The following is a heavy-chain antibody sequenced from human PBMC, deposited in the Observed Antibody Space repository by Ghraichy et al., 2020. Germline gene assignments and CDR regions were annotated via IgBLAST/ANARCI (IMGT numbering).Heavy chain of an antibody. CDR2: IRSKANSYAT. Sequence: LSLTCAASGFTFSGSAMHWVRQASGKGLEWVGRIRSKANSYATAYAASVKGRFTISRDDSKNTAYLQMNSLKTEDTAVYYCTSSVDTAMAWGQGTLVTVSS. V-gene: IGHV3-73*01. CDR1: GFTFSGSA. J-gene: IGHJ5*02. CDR3: TSSVDTAMA. D-gene: IGHD5-18*01.